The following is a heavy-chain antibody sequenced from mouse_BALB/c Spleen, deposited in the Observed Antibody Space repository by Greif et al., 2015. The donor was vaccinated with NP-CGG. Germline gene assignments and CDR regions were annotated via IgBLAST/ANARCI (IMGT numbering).Heavy chain of an antibody. CDR2: IWAGGST. V-gene: IGHV2-9*02. Sequence: VKVVESGPGLVAPSQSLSITCTVSGFSLTSYGVHWVRQPPGKGLEWLGVIWAGGSTNYNSALMSRLSISKDNSKNQVFLKMNSLQADDTAMYYCARVYDYGSAMDYWGQGTSVTVSS. D-gene: IGHD2-4*01. CDR1: GFSLTSYG. CDR3: ARVYDYGSAMDY. J-gene: IGHJ4*01.